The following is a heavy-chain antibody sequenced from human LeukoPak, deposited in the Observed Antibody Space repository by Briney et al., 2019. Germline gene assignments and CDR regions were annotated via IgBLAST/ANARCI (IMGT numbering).Heavy chain of an antibody. D-gene: IGHD3-10*01. V-gene: IGHV1-18*01. CDR2: ISAYNCNT. CDR3: ARALEVVRVDYGSEGAFDY. Sequence: ASVKVSCKGSGYTFTSYGISWGRQAPAQGLEWMGWISAYNCNTNYAHKLQGRVSMHTDTSTSTDYMELRRLRSADTAVYYCARALEVVRVDYGSEGAFDYWGQGTLVTVSS. J-gene: IGHJ4*02. CDR1: GYTFTSYG.